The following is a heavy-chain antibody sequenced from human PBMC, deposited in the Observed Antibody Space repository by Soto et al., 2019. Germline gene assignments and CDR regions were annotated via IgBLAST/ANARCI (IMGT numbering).Heavy chain of an antibody. V-gene: IGHV3-23*01. CDR3: AKPLWFGESVFDP. D-gene: IGHD3-10*01. J-gene: IGHJ5*02. Sequence: EVQLSQSGGGLVQPGGSLRLSCAASGFTFSDYGMSWVRQAPGKGLEWVSTIRGSAGNTYYVDSVKGRFTISRDDSTNTVYLQMNSLRAEATALYYCAKPLWFGESVFDPWGQGTLVIVSS. CDR1: GFTFSDYG. CDR2: IRGSAGNT.